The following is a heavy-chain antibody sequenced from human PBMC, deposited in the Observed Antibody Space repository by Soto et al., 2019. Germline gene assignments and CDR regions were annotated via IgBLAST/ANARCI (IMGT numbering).Heavy chain of an antibody. CDR2: ISGSGGNT. Sequence: EVQLLESGGGLVQPGGSLRLSCAASGFTFSSYAMSWVHQAPGKGLEWVSAISGSGGNTYYADSVKGRFTFSRDNSKNTLYLQMNSLRAEDTAVYYCAKTANGWFSAFDIWGQGTMVTVSS. J-gene: IGHJ3*02. CDR3: AKTANGWFSAFDI. CDR1: GFTFSSYA. V-gene: IGHV3-23*01. D-gene: IGHD6-19*01.